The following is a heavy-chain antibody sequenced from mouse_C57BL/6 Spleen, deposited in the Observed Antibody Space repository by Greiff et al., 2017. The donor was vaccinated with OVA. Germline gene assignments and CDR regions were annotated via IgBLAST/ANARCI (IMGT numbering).Heavy chain of an antibody. CDR1: GYTFTDYN. CDR2: INPNNGGT. V-gene: IGHV1-18*01. D-gene: IGHD2-4*01. Sequence: EVQLVESGPELVKPGASVKIPCKASGYTFTDYNMDWVKQSHGKSLEWIGDINPNNGGTIYNQKFKGKATLTVDKSSSTAYMELRSLTSEDTAVYYCARWYDNDDYAMDYWGQGTSVTVSS. J-gene: IGHJ4*01. CDR3: ARWYDNDDYAMDY.